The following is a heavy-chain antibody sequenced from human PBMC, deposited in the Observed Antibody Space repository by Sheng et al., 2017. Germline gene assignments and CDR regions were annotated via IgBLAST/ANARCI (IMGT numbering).Heavy chain of an antibody. CDR2: ISYSGST. J-gene: IGHJ3*02. CDR1: GGSISSSNYY. Sequence: QLQLQESGPGLVKPSETLSLTCTVSGGSISSSNYYWDWIRQPQEGAAVVGSISYSGSTYYNPSLKSRVTISVDTSKSQFSLKLSSVTAADTAVYYCARNAMVVVPRGXFDIWGQGTMAPSLQ. D-gene: IGHD3-22*01. CDR3: ARNAMVVVPRGXFDI. V-gene: IGHV4-39*07.